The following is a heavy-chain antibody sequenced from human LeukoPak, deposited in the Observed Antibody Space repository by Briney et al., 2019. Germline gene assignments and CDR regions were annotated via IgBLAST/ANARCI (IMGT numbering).Heavy chain of an antibody. D-gene: IGHD3-16*02. Sequence: SETLSLTCAVYGGSFRGYYWSWIRQPPGKGLERIGEINHSGSTNYNPSLKSRVTISVDTSKNQFSLKLSSVTAADTAVYYCARTLEITFGGVIRYYYYGMDVWGQGTTVTVSS. CDR1: GGSFRGYY. J-gene: IGHJ6*02. CDR2: INHSGST. CDR3: ARTLEITFGGVIRYYYYGMDV. V-gene: IGHV4-34*01.